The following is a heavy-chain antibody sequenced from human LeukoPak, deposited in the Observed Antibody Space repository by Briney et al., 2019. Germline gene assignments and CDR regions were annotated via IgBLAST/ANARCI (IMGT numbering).Heavy chain of an antibody. CDR3: ARDRDSEGWFDP. D-gene: IGHD3-22*01. J-gene: IGHJ5*02. CDR2: IYYSGST. V-gene: IGHV4-59*01. Sequence: SETLSLTCTVSGGSISSYYCSWIRQPPGNGLEWIGYIYYSGSTNYNPSLKSRVTISVDTSKNQFSLRLSSVTAADTAVYYCARDRDSEGWFDPWGQGTLVTVSS. CDR1: GGSISSYY.